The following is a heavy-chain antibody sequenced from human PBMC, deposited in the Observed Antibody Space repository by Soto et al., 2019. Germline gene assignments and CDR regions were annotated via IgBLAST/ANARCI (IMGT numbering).Heavy chain of an antibody. J-gene: IGHJ5*02. CDR1: GFSFSSYW. D-gene: IGHD3-16*01. CDR2: IKQDAREK. Sequence: EVQLVESGGGLVQPGGSLRLSCAASGFSFSSYWMTWVRQAPGKGLEWVANIKQDAREKYYVASVKGRFTISRDNGKNLLYLQMDSLTADDPAVYYCAGDGVRNGAYNGWLDPWGQGTLVTVSS. V-gene: IGHV3-7*03. CDR3: AGDGVRNGAYNGWLDP.